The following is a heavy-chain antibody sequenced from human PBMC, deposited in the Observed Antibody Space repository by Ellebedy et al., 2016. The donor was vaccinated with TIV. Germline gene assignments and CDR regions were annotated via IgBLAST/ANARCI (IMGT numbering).Heavy chain of an antibody. V-gene: IGHV3-21*06. CDR3: ARDPDTANKIDY. Sequence: GGSLRLXXAASGFTFSNHYMSWVRQAPGKGLEWVSFITSSGDSMYYADSVKGRFTISRDNAKNSLYLEMNSLRAEDTAEYYCARDPDTANKIDYWGQGTLVTVSS. CDR2: ITSSGDSM. CDR1: GFTFSNHY. D-gene: IGHD5-18*01. J-gene: IGHJ4*02.